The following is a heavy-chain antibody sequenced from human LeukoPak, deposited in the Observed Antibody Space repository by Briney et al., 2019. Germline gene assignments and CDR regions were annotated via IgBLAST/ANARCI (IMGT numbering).Heavy chain of an antibody. J-gene: IGHJ4*02. CDR1: RGSLSSQF. Sequence: PPETLSLTCIVSRGSLSSQFWSWIRPPPRRGVEWVGYIYYSGRTIYNASHKSRVTISVDTSKSRFSLKLSSVTAADTALYFCARVVDDFWSGGLLWYVDYWGQGILVTVSS. V-gene: IGHV4-59*11. CDR2: IYYSGRT. D-gene: IGHD3-3*01. CDR3: ARVVDDFWSGGLLWYVDY.